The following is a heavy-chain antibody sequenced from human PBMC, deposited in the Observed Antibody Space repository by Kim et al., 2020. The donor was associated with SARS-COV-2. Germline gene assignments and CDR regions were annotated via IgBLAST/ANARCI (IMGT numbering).Heavy chain of an antibody. CDR1: GFTFSDYS. J-gene: IGHJ4*02. CDR2: ISSSNSYI. V-gene: IGHV3-21*01. D-gene: IGHD6-13*01. Sequence: GGSLRLSCAASGFTFSDYSMNWVRQAPGKGLEWVSSISSSNSYIYYADSVKGRFTISRDNAKNSLYLQMNSLRAEDTAVYYCARGRIAAAAPCDYWGQGTLVTVSS. CDR3: ARGRIAAAAPCDY.